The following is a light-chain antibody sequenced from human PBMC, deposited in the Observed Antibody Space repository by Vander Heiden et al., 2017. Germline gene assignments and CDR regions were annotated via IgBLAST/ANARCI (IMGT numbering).Light chain of an antibody. CDR3: EAWDDSLSGWV. V-gene: IGLV1-44*01. Sequence: HSVVTQPASPSGSPGQSVPVSSSGSRSNIGSNTVNWYQQLPGTAPKLLMCRNNQRPSGVPDRFSGSKSGTSASLGISGLQSEDEADYYCEAWDDSLSGWVFGGGTKLTVL. J-gene: IGLJ3*02. CDR2: RNN. CDR1: RSNIGSNT.